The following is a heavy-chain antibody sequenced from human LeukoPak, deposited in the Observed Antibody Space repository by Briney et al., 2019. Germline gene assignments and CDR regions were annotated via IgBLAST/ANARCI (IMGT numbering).Heavy chain of an antibody. CDR2: INPSGGST. D-gene: IGHD4-17*01. CDR1: GYTFTSYA. J-gene: IGHJ5*02. V-gene: IGHV1-46*01. CDR3: ARDVEDLGYGDLIHNWFDP. Sequence: ASVKVSCKASGYTFTSYAMNWVRQAPGQGLEWMGIINPSGGSTSYAQKFQGRVTMTRDTSTSTVYMELSSLRSEDTAVYYCARDVEDLGYGDLIHNWFDPWGQGTLVTVSS.